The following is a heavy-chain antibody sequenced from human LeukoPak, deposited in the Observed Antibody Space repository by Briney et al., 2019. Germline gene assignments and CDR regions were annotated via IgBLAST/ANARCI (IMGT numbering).Heavy chain of an antibody. V-gene: IGHV3-23*01. CDR3: AKVTYGSGTYGAFDS. CDR2: ISGSGDYT. Sequence: HPGGSLRLSCAASGFTFSSHGMSWVRQAPGKGLEWVSTISGSGDYTYYADSVKGRFTISRDNSKNTLYLQMNSLRAEDTAIHYCAKVTYGSGTYGAFDSWGQGTLVTVSS. D-gene: IGHD3-10*01. CDR1: GFTFSSHG. J-gene: IGHJ4*02.